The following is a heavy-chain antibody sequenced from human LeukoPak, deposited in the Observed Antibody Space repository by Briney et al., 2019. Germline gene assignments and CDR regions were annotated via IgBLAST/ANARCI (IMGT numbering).Heavy chain of an antibody. V-gene: IGHV1-69*06. J-gene: IGHJ3*02. CDR3: AEYDSQDAFDI. Sequence: SVKVSCKASGYTFSSYAISWVRQAPGQGLEWMGGIIPIFGTANYAQKFQGRVTITADKSTSTAYMELSSLRSEDTAVYYCAEYDSQDAFDIWGQGTMVTVSS. CDR2: IIPIFGTA. CDR1: GYTFSSYA. D-gene: IGHD3-3*01.